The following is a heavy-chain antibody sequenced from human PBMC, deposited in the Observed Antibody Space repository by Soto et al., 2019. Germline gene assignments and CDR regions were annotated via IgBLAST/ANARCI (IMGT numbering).Heavy chain of an antibody. CDR2: ISYDGSNK. CDR1: GFTFSSYG. Sequence: QVPLVESGGGVVQPGRSLRLSCAASGFTFSSYGMHWVRQAPGKGLEWVAVISYDGSNKYYADSVKGRFTISRDNSKNTLYLQMNSLRAEDTAVYYCAKGSFRIDYWGQGTLVTVSS. D-gene: IGHD3-16*01. J-gene: IGHJ4*02. CDR3: AKGSFRIDY. V-gene: IGHV3-30*18.